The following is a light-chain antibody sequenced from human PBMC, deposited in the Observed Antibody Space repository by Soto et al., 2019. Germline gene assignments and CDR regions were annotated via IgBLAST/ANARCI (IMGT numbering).Light chain of an antibody. CDR1: SSNIGNNY. J-gene: IGLJ2*01. V-gene: IGLV1-51*02. Sequence: QAVVTQPPSVSAAPGQKVTISCSGSSSNIGNNYVSWYQQLPGTAPKLLIYENNKRPSGIPDRFSGSKSGTSATLGITGLQTGDEADYYCGTWDSSLSGEGVFGGGTKVTVL. CDR2: ENN. CDR3: GTWDSSLSGEGV.